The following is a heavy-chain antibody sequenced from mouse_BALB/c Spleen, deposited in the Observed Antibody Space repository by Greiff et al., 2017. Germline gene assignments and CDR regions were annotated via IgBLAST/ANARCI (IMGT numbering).Heavy chain of an antibody. CDR3: AHYGNYDYFDY. D-gene: IGHD2-1*01. V-gene: IGHV1-82*01. CDR1: GYAFSSSW. CDR2: IYPGDGDT. J-gene: IGHJ2*01. Sequence: VKLQQSGPELVKPGASVKISCKASGYAFSSSWMNWVKQRPGQGLEWIGRIYPGDGDTNYNGKFKGKATLTADKSSSTAYMQLSSLTSVDSAVYFCAHYGNYDYFDYWGQGTTLTVSS.